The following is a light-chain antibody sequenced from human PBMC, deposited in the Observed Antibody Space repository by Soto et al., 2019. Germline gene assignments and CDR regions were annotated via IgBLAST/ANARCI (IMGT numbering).Light chain of an antibody. V-gene: IGKV1-6*01. CDR3: LLDYDYPRT. CDR2: AAS. CDR1: QGIRND. J-gene: IGKJ2*02. Sequence: AIQLTQPPSSLAASVGDRVTITCRASQGIRNDLGWYQQKPGKAPDLLIYAASSLQSGVPSRFSGRRSGTDFTLTISSLQHEDLANYYCLLDYDYPRTFGQGTKLEI.